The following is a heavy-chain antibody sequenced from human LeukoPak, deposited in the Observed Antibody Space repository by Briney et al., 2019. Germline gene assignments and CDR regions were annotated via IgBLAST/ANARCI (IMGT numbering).Heavy chain of an antibody. CDR1: GGSISSGGYY. J-gene: IGHJ6*02. CDR2: IYYSGST. CDR3: ARERDYSNYEAADMDV. Sequence: SQTLSLTCTVSGGSISSGGYYWSWIRQHPGKGLEWIGYIYYSGSTYYNPSLKSRVTISVDTSKNQFSLKLSSVTAADTAVYYCARERDYSNYEAADMDVWGQGTTVTVSS. V-gene: IGHV4-31*03. D-gene: IGHD4-11*01.